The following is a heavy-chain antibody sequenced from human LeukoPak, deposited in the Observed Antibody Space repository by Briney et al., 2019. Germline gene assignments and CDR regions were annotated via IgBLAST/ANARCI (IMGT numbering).Heavy chain of an antibody. CDR3: ARDSRTTGTTSGYFDY. CDR2: ISSSSSDI. CDR1: GFTFSSYS. D-gene: IGHD1-1*01. J-gene: IGHJ4*02. Sequence: PGGSLRLSCAASGFTFSSYSLNWVRQAPGKGLEWVSSISSSSSDIYYAVSVKGRFTISRDNAKNSLYLQMNSLRAEDTAVDYCARDSRTTGTTSGYFDYWGQGTLVTVSS. V-gene: IGHV3-21*01.